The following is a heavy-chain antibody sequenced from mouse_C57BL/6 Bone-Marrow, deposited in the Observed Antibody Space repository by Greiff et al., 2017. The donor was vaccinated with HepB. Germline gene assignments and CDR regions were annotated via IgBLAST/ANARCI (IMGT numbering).Heavy chain of an antibody. CDR3: ARDEWFAY. J-gene: IGHJ3*01. V-gene: IGHV7-1*01. CDR2: SRNKANDYTT. CDR1: GFTFSDFY. Sequence: EVMLVESGGGLVQSGRSLRLSCATSGFTFSDFYMEWVRQAPGKGLEWIAASRNKANDYTTEYSASVKGRFIVSRDTSQSILYLQMNALRAEDTAIYYCARDEWFAYWGQGTLVTVSA.